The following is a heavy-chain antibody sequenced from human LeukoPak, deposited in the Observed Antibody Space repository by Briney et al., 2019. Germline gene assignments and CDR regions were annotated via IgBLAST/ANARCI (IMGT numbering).Heavy chain of an antibody. CDR2: ISYDGSNK. J-gene: IGHJ4*02. D-gene: IGHD6-19*01. CDR1: GFTFSSYA. CDR3: ARDLRIAVAGIGMSTGGMMDY. Sequence: GGSLRLSCAASGFTFSSYAMHWVRQAPGKGLEWVAVISYDGSNKYYADSVKGRFTISRDNSKNTLYLQMNSLRAEDTAVYYCARDLRIAVAGIGMSTGGMMDYWGQGTLVTVSS. V-gene: IGHV3-30-3*01.